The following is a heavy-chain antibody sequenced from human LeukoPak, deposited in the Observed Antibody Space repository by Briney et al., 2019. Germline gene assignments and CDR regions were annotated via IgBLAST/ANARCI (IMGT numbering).Heavy chain of an antibody. CDR1: VFTFSNYE. Sequence: GGSLRLSCAASVFTFSNYEMNWVRQAPGKGLEWVSYISSSGDIIYYAASVKGRFTNPRDNAKNSLYLQMNSLRAEDTAVYYCARGWFDFWGQGTLVTVSS. CDR3: ARGWFDF. V-gene: IGHV3-48*03. J-gene: IGHJ4*02. CDR2: ISSSGDII.